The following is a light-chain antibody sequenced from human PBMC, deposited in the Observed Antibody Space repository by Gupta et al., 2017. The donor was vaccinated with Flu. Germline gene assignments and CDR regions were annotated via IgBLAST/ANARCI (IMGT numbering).Light chain of an antibody. V-gene: IGKV3-20*01. Sequence: EIVLTQSPGTPSLSPGERATLSCRASQSVSSSYLAWYQQKPGQAPRLLIYGASSRATGIPDRFSGSGSGTDFTLTISRLEPEDFAVYYCQQYGSSQWTFGQGTKGEIK. CDR3: QQYGSSQWT. CDR2: GAS. CDR1: QSVSSSY. J-gene: IGKJ1*01.